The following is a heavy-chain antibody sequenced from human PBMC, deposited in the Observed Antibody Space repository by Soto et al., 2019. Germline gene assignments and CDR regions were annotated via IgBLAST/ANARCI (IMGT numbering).Heavy chain of an antibody. CDR1: GFAFSSYA. Sequence: EVQLLESGGGLVQPGGSLRLSCAASGFAFSSYAMSWVRQAPGKGLEWVSAISGSGGSTYYADSVKGRFTISRDNSKNTLYLQMNSLRAEDTAVYYCAKGGTSITMIVVVNTAVDYWGQGTLVTVSS. D-gene: IGHD3-22*01. J-gene: IGHJ4*02. CDR2: ISGSGGST. V-gene: IGHV3-23*01. CDR3: AKGGTSITMIVVVNTAVDY.